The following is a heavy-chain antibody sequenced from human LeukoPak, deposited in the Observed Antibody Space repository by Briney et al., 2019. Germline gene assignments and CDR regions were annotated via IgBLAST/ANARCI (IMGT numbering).Heavy chain of an antibody. Sequence: GGSLRLSCAASGFTFSSYSMNWVRQAPGKGLEWVSSISSSSSYIYYADSVKGRFTISRENAKNSLYLQMNSLRAEDTAVYYCAREPTDCSGGSCYPGGWFDPWGQGTLVTVSS. CDR1: GFTFSSYS. D-gene: IGHD2-15*01. V-gene: IGHV3-21*01. J-gene: IGHJ5*02. CDR2: ISSSSSYI. CDR3: AREPTDCSGGSCYPGGWFDP.